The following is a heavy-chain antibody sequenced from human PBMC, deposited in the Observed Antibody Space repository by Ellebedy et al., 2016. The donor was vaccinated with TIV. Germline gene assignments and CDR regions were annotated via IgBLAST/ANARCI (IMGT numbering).Heavy chain of an antibody. V-gene: IGHV4-39*07. D-gene: IGHD1-26*01. CDR3: ARDPWGLDWYDP. Sequence: MPSETLSLTCSVSGASISPSSYPRGSIRQSPGRGLEWIGTLSYGGRFYYNPTLKARVTLSIDTSKNQFSLKVTSVTAADTAVYYCARDPWGLDWYDPWGQGTLVTVSS. CDR1: GASISPSSYP. CDR2: LSYGGRF. J-gene: IGHJ5*02.